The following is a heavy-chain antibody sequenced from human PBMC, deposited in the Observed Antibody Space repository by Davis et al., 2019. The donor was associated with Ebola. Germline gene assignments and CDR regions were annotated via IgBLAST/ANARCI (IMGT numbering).Heavy chain of an antibody. CDR2: IRSKANSYAT. J-gene: IGHJ3*02. CDR3: TRLDSSGWETDAFDI. Sequence: GESLKISCAASGFTFSGSAMHWVRQASGKGLEWVGRIRSKANSYATAYAASVKGRFTISRDDSKNTAYLQMNGLKTEDTAVYYCTRLDSSGWETDAFDIWGQGTMVTVSS. D-gene: IGHD6-19*01. V-gene: IGHV3-73*01. CDR1: GFTFSGSA.